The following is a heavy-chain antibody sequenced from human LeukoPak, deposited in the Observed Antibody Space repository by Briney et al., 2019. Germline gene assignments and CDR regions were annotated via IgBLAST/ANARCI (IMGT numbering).Heavy chain of an antibody. V-gene: IGHV1-2*02. CDR3: AREVVPAATLGDWFDP. D-gene: IGHD2-2*01. CDR1: GYTFTGYY. Sequence: ASVKVSCKASGYTFTGYYMHWVRQAPGQGLEWMGWINPNSGGTNYAQKFQGRVTMTRDTSISTAYMELSRLRSDDTAVYYCAREVVPAATLGDWFDPWGQGTLVTVSS. CDR2: INPNSGGT. J-gene: IGHJ5*02.